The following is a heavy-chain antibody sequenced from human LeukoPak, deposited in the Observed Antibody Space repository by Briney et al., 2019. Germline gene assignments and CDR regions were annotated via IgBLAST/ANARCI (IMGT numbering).Heavy chain of an antibody. J-gene: IGHJ4*02. V-gene: IGHV3-30*18. CDR1: GFTFSSYG. CDR2: ISYDGSNK. CDR3: AKVLYGGNSFGLDY. D-gene: IGHD4-23*01. Sequence: GRSLRLSCAASGFTFSSYGMHWVRQAPGKGLEWVAVISYDGSNKYYADSVKGRFTISRDNSKNTLYLQMNSLRAEDTAVYYCAKVLYGGNSFGLDYWGQGTLVTVSS.